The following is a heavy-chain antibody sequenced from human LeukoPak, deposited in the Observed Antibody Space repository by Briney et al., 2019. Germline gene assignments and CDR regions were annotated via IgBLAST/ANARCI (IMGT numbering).Heavy chain of an antibody. J-gene: IGHJ4*02. CDR3: AKYALREIFFGDF. CDR2: IGGSGGTT. CDR1: GFTFSRYA. Sequence: PGGSLRLSCAASGFTFSRYAMSWVRQAPGKGLEWVSSIGGSGGTTYYAASVKGRFTISRDNSMNTLYLHMDSLRAEDAAVYYCAKYALREIFFGDFWGQGTLVAVSS. D-gene: IGHD3-3*01. V-gene: IGHV3-23*01.